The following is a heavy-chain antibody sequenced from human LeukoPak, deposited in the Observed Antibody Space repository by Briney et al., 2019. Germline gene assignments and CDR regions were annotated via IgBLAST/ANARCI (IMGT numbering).Heavy chain of an antibody. Sequence: GGSLRLSCGASGFTFSSYEMNWVRQAPGKGLEWISYISSGGSTIHYADSVRGRFTIFRDDAKNSLYLQMNSLRAEDTALYYCAKGPAAAGPWYFDLWGRGTLVTVSS. D-gene: IGHD6-13*01. CDR3: AKGPAAAGPWYFDL. CDR2: ISSGGSTI. CDR1: GFTFSSYE. J-gene: IGHJ2*01. V-gene: IGHV3-48*03.